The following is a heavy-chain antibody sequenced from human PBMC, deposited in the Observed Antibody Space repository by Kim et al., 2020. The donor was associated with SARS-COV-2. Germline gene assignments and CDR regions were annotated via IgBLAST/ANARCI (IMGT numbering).Heavy chain of an antibody. CDR3: ARVGEMATINWAGYYYYGMDV. D-gene: IGHD5-12*01. CDR2: IIPILGIA. V-gene: IGHV1-69*04. J-gene: IGHJ6*02. CDR1: GGTFSSYA. Sequence: SVKVSCKASGGTFSSYAISWVRQAPGQGLEWMGRIIPILGIANYAQKFQGRVTITADKSTSTAYMELSSLRSEDTAVYYCARVGEMATINWAGYYYYGMDVWGQGTTVTVSS.